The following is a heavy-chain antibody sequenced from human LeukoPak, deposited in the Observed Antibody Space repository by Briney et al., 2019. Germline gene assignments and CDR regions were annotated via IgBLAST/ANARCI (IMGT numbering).Heavy chain of an antibody. D-gene: IGHD2-2*01. CDR3: ARGTDIVVVPAANAFDT. Sequence: SETLSLTCTVSGGSISSYYWSWIRQPPGKGLEWIGYIYYSGSTNYNPSLKSRVTISVDTSKNQFSLKLSSVTAADTAVYYCARGTDIVVVPAANAFDTWGQGTMVTVSS. CDR2: IYYSGST. CDR1: GGSISSYY. J-gene: IGHJ3*02. V-gene: IGHV4-59*01.